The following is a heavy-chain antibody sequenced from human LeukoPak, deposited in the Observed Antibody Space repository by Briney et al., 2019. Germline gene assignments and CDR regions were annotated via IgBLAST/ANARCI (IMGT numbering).Heavy chain of an antibody. V-gene: IGHV4-4*02. J-gene: IGHJ3*02. D-gene: IGHD6-19*01. CDR2: IYHSGST. Sequence: PSGTLSLTCAVSGGSISSSNWWSWVRQPPGKGLEWIGEIYHSGSTNYNPSLKSRVTISVDKSKNQFSLQLNSVTPEDTAVYYCARTADSGWPHAFDIWGQGTMVTVSS. CDR3: ARTADSGWPHAFDI. CDR1: GGSISSSNW.